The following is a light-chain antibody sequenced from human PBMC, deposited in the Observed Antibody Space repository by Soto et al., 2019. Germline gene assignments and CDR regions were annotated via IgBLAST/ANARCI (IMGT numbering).Light chain of an antibody. CDR2: EVS. CDR3: SLYTSSSTCGV. V-gene: IGLV2-18*01. CDR1: SSDVGSYNR. Sequence: QSVLTQPPSVSGSPGQSVTISCTGTSSDVGSYNRVSWYQQPPGTAPKLMIYEVSNRPSGVPDRFSGSKSGNTASLTISGVQAEDEADYYCSLYTSSSTCGVFGTGTKVTVL. J-gene: IGLJ1*01.